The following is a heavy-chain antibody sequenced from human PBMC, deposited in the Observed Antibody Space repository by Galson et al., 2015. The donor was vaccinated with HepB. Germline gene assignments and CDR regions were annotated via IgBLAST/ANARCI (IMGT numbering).Heavy chain of an antibody. CDR2: INPSGGST. CDR3: AREDILTSDAFDI. V-gene: IGHV1-46*04. D-gene: IGHD3-9*01. CDR1: GYTFTSYY. J-gene: IGHJ3*02. Sequence: SVKVSCKASGYTFTSYYMHWVRQAPGQGLEWMGIINPSGGSTSYAQKLQGRVTMTRDTSTSTVYMELSSLRSEDTAVYYCAREDILTSDAFDIWGQGTMVTVSS.